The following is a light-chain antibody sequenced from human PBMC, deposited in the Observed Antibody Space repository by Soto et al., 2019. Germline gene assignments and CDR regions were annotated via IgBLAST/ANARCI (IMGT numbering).Light chain of an antibody. V-gene: IGLV2-8*01. J-gene: IGLJ1*01. CDR3: SSYAGSNYYV. CDR1: SSDVGGYNY. Sequence: QSALTQPPSASGSPGQSVTISCTGTSSDVGGYNYVSWYQQHPGKAPKLMIYEVSKRPSGVPHRFSGSKSGNTASLTVSGLQAEDEADYYCSSYAGSNYYVFGTGTKVTVL. CDR2: EVS.